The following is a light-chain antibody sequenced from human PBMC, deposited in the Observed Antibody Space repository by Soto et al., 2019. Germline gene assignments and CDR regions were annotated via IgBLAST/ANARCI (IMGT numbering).Light chain of an antibody. J-gene: IGKJ1*01. V-gene: IGKV3D-15*01. CDR1: QTVSSN. CDR2: GAS. Sequence: EIVMTQSPATLSVSPGERATLSCRASQTVSSNLAWYQQKPAQAPRLLIHGASTRATGIPTRFSGSGSGTDFTLTLSSLQSEDFAVYYCQQYHNWPRTCGQGTKVEIK. CDR3: QQYHNWPRT.